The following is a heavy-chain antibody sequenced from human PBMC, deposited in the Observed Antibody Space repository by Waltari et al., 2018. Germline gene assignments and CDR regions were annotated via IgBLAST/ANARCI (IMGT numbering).Heavy chain of an antibody. D-gene: IGHD1-26*01. CDR2: GDPEDGDT. Sequence: EVQLEQSGAEVKKPGATVKISCKASGYTFTNYYIHWVRQAPGEGLEWLGRGDPEDGDTKDAGKFQGRVTITADTSTNTAYVELRSLRSDDTALYYCLVSGAGSFDHWGQGTLVTVSS. J-gene: IGHJ4*02. CDR1: GYTFTNYY. V-gene: IGHV1-69-2*01. CDR3: LVSGAGSFDH.